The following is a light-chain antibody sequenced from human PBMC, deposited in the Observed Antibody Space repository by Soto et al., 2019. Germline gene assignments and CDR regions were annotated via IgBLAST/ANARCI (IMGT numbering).Light chain of an antibody. Sequence: EIVFTQSPATLCLSPGERATLSFSASQSVSSYLAWYQQRPGQAPRLLIYDASNRATGIPARLSGSGSGKDFTLTLSSLAPEDLAVYYCQQRSTRPSFCQGTGLENK. J-gene: IGKJ5*01. CDR2: DAS. CDR3: QQRSTRPS. CDR1: QSVSSY. V-gene: IGKV3-11*01.